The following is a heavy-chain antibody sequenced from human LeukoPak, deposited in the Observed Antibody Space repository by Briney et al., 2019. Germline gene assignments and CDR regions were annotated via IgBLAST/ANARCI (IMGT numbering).Heavy chain of an antibody. J-gene: IGHJ5*02. CDR1: GYTFTGYY. V-gene: IGHV1-2*02. CDR3: ARAGFMQLSEGDGFDP. CDR2: INPNSGGT. Sequence: ASVTVSYKASGYTFTGYYMHWVRQAPGQGLESMGWINPNSGGTNDAQKFQGRVTMTRDTSISTAYMELSRLRSDDTAVYYCARAGFMQLSEGDGFDPWGQGTLVTVSS. D-gene: IGHD3-16*01.